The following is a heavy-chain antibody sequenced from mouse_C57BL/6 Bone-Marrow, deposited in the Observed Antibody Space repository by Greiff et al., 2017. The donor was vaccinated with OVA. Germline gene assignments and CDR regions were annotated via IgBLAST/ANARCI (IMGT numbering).Heavy chain of an antibody. Sequence: QVQLKQPGAELVKPGASVKMSCKASGYTFTSYWITWVKQRPGQGLEWIGDIYPGSGSTNYNEKFKSKATLTVDTSSSTAYMQLSSLTSEDSAVYYCARPSDSSGAVDYWGQGTSVTVSS. CDR1: GYTFTSYW. V-gene: IGHV1-55*01. D-gene: IGHD3-2*02. CDR3: ARPSDSSGAVDY. J-gene: IGHJ4*01. CDR2: IYPGSGST.